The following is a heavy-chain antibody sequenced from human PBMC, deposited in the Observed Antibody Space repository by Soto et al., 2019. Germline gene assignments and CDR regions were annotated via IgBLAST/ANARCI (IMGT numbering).Heavy chain of an antibody. CDR1: GGSITSGGYY. CDR2: IYYTGST. D-gene: IGHD3-3*01. J-gene: IGHJ4*02. Sequence: QVQLQESGPGLVKPSQTLSLTCTVSGGSITSGGYYWSWIRQHPGKGLEYIGYIYYTGSTYYNPSIKSRVTKSVDTSKNQFSLKLSSVTAADTAVYYCAAEVGFGPLFDYWGQGTLVTVSS. CDR3: AAEVGFGPLFDY. V-gene: IGHV4-31*03.